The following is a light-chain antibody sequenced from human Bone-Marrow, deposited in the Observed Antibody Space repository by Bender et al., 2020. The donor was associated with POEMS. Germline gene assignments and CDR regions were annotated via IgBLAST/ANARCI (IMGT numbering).Light chain of an antibody. CDR3: QSRDRSLSDSGVV. J-gene: IGLJ2*01. V-gene: IGLV1-44*01. CDR2: SSH. Sequence: QSVLTQPPSASGIPGQRVTISCSGGSSNIGAHAVNWYQHLPGTAPKLLIYSSHRRPSEVPDRFSGSRSGTSASLAITGLQPEDEAYYYCQSRDRSLSDSGVVFGGGTKLTVL. CDR1: SSNIGAHA.